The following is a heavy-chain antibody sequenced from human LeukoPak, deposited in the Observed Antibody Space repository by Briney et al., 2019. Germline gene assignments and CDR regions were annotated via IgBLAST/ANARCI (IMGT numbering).Heavy chain of an antibody. CDR2: IYYIGTT. CDR1: GGSISGYY. CDR3: ARRGSTATGTFWFDP. J-gene: IGHJ5*02. D-gene: IGHD6-13*01. Sequence: SETLSLTCAVSGGSISGYYWSWLRQSPAKGLEWIGYIYYIGTTTYNPSLQSRVTISVDTSQNQFSLQLNSVTAADTAVYYCARRGSTATGTFWFDPWGQGILVTVSS. V-gene: IGHV4-59*08.